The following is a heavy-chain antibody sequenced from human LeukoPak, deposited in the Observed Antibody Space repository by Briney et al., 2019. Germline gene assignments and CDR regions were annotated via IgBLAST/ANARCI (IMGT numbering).Heavy chain of an antibody. CDR1: GFTFSSYS. CDR3: ARARRNIVATPFDY. J-gene: IGHJ4*02. CDR2: ISSSSSYI. D-gene: IGHD5-12*01. Sequence: GGSLRLSCAASGFTFSSYSMNWVRQAPGKGLEWVSSISSSSSYIYYADSVKGRFTISRANAKNSLYLQMNSLRAEDTAVYYCARARRNIVATPFDYWGQGTVVTVSA. V-gene: IGHV3-21*01.